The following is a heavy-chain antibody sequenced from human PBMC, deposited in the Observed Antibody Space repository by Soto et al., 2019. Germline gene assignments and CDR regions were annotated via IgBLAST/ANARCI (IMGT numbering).Heavy chain of an antibody. CDR2: INPSGST. V-gene: IGHV4-34*01. D-gene: IGHD3-9*01. J-gene: IGHJ6*02. CDR3: ARVGRIGLRYFDWLLGGMDV. CDR1: GGSFSGYY. Sequence: SETLSLTCAVYGGSFSGYYWSWIRQPPGKGLEWIGEINPSGSTNYNPSLKSRVTISVDTSKNQFSLKLSSVTAADTAVYYCARVGRIGLRYFDWLLGGMDVWGQGTTVTVSS.